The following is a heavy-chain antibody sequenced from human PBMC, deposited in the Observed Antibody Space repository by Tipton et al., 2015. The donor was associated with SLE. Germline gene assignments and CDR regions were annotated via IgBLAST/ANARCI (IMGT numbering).Heavy chain of an antibody. J-gene: IGHJ4*02. V-gene: IGHV4-39*07. Sequence: TLSLTCTVSGGSISSSKYYWGWIRQPPGKGLEWIGGIYSSGSTYYNPSLKSRVSISVDTSKNQFFLNLRSVTAADTAVYFCARGGASVLIRNCYFDSWGQGSLVTVSS. CDR1: GGSISSSKYY. CDR3: ARGGASVLIRNCYFDS. CDR2: IYSSGST. D-gene: IGHD2-8*01.